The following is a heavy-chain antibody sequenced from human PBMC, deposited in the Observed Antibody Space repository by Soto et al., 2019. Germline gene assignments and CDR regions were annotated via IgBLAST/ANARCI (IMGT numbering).Heavy chain of an antibody. J-gene: IGHJ3*02. CDR1: GFTFSSYS. Sequence: GGSLRLSCAASGFTFSSYSMNWVRQAPGKGLEWVSSISSSSSYIYYADSVKGRFTISRDNAKNSLYLQMNSLRAEDTAVYYCARVAYCTNGVCYTFAFDIWGQGTMVTVSS. CDR2: ISSSSSYI. CDR3: ARVAYCTNGVCYTFAFDI. V-gene: IGHV3-21*01. D-gene: IGHD2-8*01.